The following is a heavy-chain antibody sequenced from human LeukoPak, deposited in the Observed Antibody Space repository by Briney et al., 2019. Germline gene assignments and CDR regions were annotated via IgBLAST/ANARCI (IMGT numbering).Heavy chain of an antibody. Sequence: GGSLRLSCAASGFTFSSYGMHWVRQAPGKGLEWVAVISYDGSDKYYADSVKGRFTISRDNSKNTLYLQMNSLRAEDTAVYYCAKGGDSAMVTDSWGPGNLVTVSS. D-gene: IGHD5-18*01. J-gene: IGHJ5*01. CDR1: GFTFSSYG. CDR3: AKGGDSAMVTDS. V-gene: IGHV3-30*18. CDR2: ISYDGSDK.